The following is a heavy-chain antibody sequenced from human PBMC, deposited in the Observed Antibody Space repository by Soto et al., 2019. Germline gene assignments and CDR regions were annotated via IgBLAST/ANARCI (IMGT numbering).Heavy chain of an antibody. J-gene: IGHJ4*02. CDR2: IYYSGST. Sequence: SETLSLTCTVSGGSISSYYWSWIRQPPGKGLEWIGYIYYSGSTNYNPSLKSRVTISVDTSKNQFSLKLSSVTAADTAVYYCARRPGYSSSWVFDYWGQGTLVTVSS. D-gene: IGHD6-13*01. V-gene: IGHV4-59*08. CDR3: ARRPGYSSSWVFDY. CDR1: GGSISSYY.